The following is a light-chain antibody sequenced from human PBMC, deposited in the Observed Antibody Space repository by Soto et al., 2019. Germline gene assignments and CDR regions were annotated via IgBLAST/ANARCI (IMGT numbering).Light chain of an antibody. J-gene: IGKJ4*01. V-gene: IGKV1D-13*01. CDR3: QQFLNYPRT. CDR2: DAS. CDR1: QGISSA. Sequence: AIQLTQSPSSLSASIGDRVTITCRASQGISSALAWYQQKPGKAPKLLIYDASTLEGGVPSRFSGSGSGTDFTLTITSLQPEDFATYYCQQFLNYPRTFGGGTKVELK.